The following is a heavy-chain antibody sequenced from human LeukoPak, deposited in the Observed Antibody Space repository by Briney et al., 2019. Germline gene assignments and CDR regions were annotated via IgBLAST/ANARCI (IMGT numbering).Heavy chain of an antibody. Sequence: GASVKVSCKASGCTFTGYYMHWVRQAPGQGLEWMGIINPSGGSTSYAQKFQGRVTMTRDMSTSTVYMELSSLRSEDTAVYYCARAIVLQENWFDPWGQGTLVTVSS. CDR3: ARAIVLQENWFDP. D-gene: IGHD2-8*01. CDR1: GCTFTGYY. V-gene: IGHV1-46*01. J-gene: IGHJ5*02. CDR2: INPSGGST.